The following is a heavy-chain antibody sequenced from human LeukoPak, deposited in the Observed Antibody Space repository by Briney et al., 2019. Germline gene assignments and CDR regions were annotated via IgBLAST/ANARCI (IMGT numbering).Heavy chain of an antibody. D-gene: IGHD3-22*01. CDR1: GGSFSGYY. Sequence: SETLSLTCAVYGGSFSGYYWSWIRQPPGKGLEWIGEINHSGSTNYNPSLKSRVTISVDTSKNQFSLKLSSVTAADTAVYYCARHQYYYDSSGYFGFDYWGQGTLVTVSS. CDR3: ARHQYYYDSSGYFGFDY. J-gene: IGHJ4*02. CDR2: INHSGST. V-gene: IGHV4-34*01.